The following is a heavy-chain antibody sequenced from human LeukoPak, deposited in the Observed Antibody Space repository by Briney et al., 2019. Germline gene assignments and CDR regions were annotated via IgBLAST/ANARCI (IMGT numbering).Heavy chain of an antibody. CDR3: AKVLGGPDSSSWYVGDAFDI. D-gene: IGHD6-13*01. J-gene: IGHJ3*02. V-gene: IGHV3-30*02. Sequence: PGGSLRLSCAASGFTFSSYGMHWVRQAPGKGLEWVAFIRYDGSNKYYADSVKGRFAISRDNSKNTLYLQMNSLRAEDTAVYYCAKVLGGPDSSSWYVGDAFDIWGQGAMVTVSS. CDR1: GFTFSSYG. CDR2: IRYDGSNK.